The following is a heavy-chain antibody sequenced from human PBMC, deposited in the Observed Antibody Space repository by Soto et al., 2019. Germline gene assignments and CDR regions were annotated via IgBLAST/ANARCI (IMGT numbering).Heavy chain of an antibody. CDR1: GFTFSSYA. CDR2: ISGSGGST. J-gene: IGHJ4*02. CDR3: AKDQSIVGATDY. D-gene: IGHD1-26*01. Sequence: GGSLRLSCTASGFTFSSYAMSWVRQAPGKGLEWVSAISGSGGSTYYADSVKGRFTISRDNSKNTLYLQMNSLRAEDTAVYYCAKDQSIVGATDYWGQGTLVTVSS. V-gene: IGHV3-23*01.